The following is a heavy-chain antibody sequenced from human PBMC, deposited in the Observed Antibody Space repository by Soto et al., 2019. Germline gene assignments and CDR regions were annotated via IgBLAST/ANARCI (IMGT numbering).Heavy chain of an antibody. Sequence: GGSLRLSCAASGFTFSSYGMHWVRQAPGKGLEWVAVISYDGSNKYYADSVKGRFTISRDNSKNTLYLQMNSLRAEDTAVYYCAKDLAAGYAMDVWGQGTTVTVSS. CDR3: AKDLAAGYAMDV. V-gene: IGHV3-30*18. CDR2: ISYDGSNK. J-gene: IGHJ6*02. CDR1: GFTFSSYG. D-gene: IGHD6-13*01.